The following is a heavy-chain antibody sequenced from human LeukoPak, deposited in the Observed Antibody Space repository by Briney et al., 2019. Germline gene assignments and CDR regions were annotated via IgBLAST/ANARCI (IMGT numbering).Heavy chain of an antibody. CDR2: ISSSSSYI. D-gene: IGHD6-19*01. Sequence: GGSLRLSCAASGFTFSSYSMNWVRQAPGKGLEWVSAISSSSSYIHYADSVKGRFTISRDNAKSSLYLQMNSLRADDTAVYYCARDSSGWYHGMDVWGQGTTVTVSS. V-gene: IGHV3-21*01. J-gene: IGHJ6*02. CDR3: ARDSSGWYHGMDV. CDR1: GFTFSSYS.